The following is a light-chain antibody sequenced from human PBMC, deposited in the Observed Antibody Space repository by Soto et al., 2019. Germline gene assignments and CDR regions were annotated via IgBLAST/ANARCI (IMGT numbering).Light chain of an antibody. CDR2: KAS. Sequence: DIQMTQSPSTLSGSVGDRVTITCRASQTISSWLAWYQQKPGQAPKLLIYKASTLKSGVPSRFSGSGSGTEFTLTTSSLQPDDFATYYCQHYNSYSEAFGQGTKVELK. J-gene: IGKJ1*01. V-gene: IGKV1-5*03. CDR1: QTISSW. CDR3: QHYNSYSEA.